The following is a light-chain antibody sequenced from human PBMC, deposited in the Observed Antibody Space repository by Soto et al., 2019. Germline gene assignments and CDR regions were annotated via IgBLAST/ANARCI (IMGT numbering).Light chain of an antibody. CDR2: QDS. V-gene: IGLV3-1*01. CDR1: KLGDKY. Sequence: SYELTRPPSVSVSPGQTASITCSGDKLGDKYACWYQQKPGQSPVLVIYQDSKRPSGIPERFSGSNSGNTATLTISGTQAMEEADYYCQAWDSSTVVFGAGTKLTVL. CDR3: QAWDSSTVV. J-gene: IGLJ2*01.